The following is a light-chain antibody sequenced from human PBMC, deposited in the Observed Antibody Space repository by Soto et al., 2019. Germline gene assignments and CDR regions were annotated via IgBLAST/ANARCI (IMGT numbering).Light chain of an antibody. J-gene: IGKJ2*01. CDR2: AAS. Sequence: AIQMTQSPSSLSASVGDRVTITCRASQGIRNDLAWYQQKPGKAPKLLIYAASSLQGGVPSRFSGSGSVTDFTLTISSVQPEDFATYYCLQDYNYPYTFGQGTQLEIK. CDR1: QGIRND. V-gene: IGKV1-6*01. CDR3: LQDYNYPYT.